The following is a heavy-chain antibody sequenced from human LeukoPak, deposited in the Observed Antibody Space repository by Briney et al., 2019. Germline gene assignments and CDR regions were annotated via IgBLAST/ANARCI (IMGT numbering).Heavy chain of an antibody. J-gene: IGHJ6*03. CDR2: INPNSGGT. V-gene: IGHV1-2*02. CDR1: GYTFTGYY. Sequence: EASVKVSCKASGYTFTGYYMHWVRQAPGQGLEWMGWINPNSGGTNYAQKFQGRVTMTRDTSISTAYMELSRLRSDDTAVYYCARVAAAGNVYYYYYYMDVWGKGTTVTISS. CDR3: ARVAAAGNVYYYYYYMDV. D-gene: IGHD6-13*01.